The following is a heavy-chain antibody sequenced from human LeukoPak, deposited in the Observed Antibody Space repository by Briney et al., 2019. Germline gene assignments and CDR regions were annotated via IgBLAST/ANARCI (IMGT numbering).Heavy chain of an antibody. D-gene: IGHD6-19*01. CDR1: GFTFDDYG. CDR3: ARDGNWYSSGWTDFDY. J-gene: IGHJ4*02. Sequence: GGSLRLSCAASGFTFDDYGMSWVRQAPGKGLEWVSGINWNGGSTGYADSVKGRFTISRDNAKNSLYLQMNSLRAEDTAVYYCARDGNWYSSGWTDFDYWGQGTLVTVSS. V-gene: IGHV3-20*04. CDR2: INWNGGST.